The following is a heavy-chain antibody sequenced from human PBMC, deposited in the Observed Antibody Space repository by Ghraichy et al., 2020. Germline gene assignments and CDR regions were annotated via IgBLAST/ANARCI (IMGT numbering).Heavy chain of an antibody. CDR3: ARSLPNRYYYYGMDV. Sequence: SCAASGFIFSRHAMNWVRQAPGKGLEWVSYISSSGSTIFYADSVEGRFTISRDNANNSLFLQMDILRDDDTAVYYCARSLPNRYYYYGMDVWGRGTTVTVSS. CDR2: ISSSGSTI. CDR1: GFIFSRHA. J-gene: IGHJ6*02. D-gene: IGHD1-14*01. V-gene: IGHV3-48*02.